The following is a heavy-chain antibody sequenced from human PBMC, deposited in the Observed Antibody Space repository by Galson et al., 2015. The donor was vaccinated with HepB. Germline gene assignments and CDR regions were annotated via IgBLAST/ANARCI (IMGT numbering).Heavy chain of an antibody. CDR2: IYYSGST. J-gene: IGHJ3*02. Sequence: SLTCTVSGGSISSSSYYWGWIRQPPGKGLEWIGSIYYSGSTYYNPSLKSRVTISVDTSKNQFSLKLSSVTAADTAVYYCASKGYCSSTSCYTGAFDIWGQGTMVTVSS. V-gene: IGHV4-39*01. CDR3: ASKGYCSSTSCYTGAFDI. D-gene: IGHD2-2*02. CDR1: GGSISSSSYY.